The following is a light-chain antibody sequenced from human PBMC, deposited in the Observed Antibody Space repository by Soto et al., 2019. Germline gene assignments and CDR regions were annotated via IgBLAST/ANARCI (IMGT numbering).Light chain of an antibody. CDR2: GAS. CDR1: QSVSANY. V-gene: IGKV3-20*01. Sequence: VVLTQSPATLSLSPGERATLSCRANQSVSANYLAWCQQKPGQAPRLLIYGASSRAAGIPDRFSGSGSGTDFTLTITSLEPEDFAVFYCHPYGSSPSTFGPRTNVDI. CDR3: HPYGSSPST. J-gene: IGKJ3*01.